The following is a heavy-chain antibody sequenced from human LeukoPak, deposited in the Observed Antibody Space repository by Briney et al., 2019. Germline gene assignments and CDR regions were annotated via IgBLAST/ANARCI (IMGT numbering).Heavy chain of an antibody. CDR2: ISPSGTVI. CDR1: GFTFTDYY. Sequence: GGSLRLSCSASGFTFTDYYMSWIRQAPGKGLEWVSYISPSGTVIYYGDSVKGRFTISRDNAKKSLYLQMNSLRAEDTAVYYCAKRAPGYDILTGTAGAFDIWGQGTMVTVSS. V-gene: IGHV3-11*01. J-gene: IGHJ3*02. CDR3: AKRAPGYDILTGTAGAFDI. D-gene: IGHD3-9*01.